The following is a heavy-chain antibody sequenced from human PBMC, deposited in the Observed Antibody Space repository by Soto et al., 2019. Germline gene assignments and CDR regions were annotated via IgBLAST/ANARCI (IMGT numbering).Heavy chain of an antibody. J-gene: IGHJ4*02. CDR2: IYYSGST. D-gene: IGHD5-12*01. CDR1: GGSISSSSYY. V-gene: IGHV4-39*01. CDR3: ASGYDGSH. Sequence: QMQLQESGPGLVKPSETLSLTCTVSGGSISSSSYYWGWIRQPPGKGLGWIGNIYYSGSTYYNPSLKSRVTISVDSSKNQFSLKLSSVTGADTAVYYCASGYDGSHWGQGALVTVSS.